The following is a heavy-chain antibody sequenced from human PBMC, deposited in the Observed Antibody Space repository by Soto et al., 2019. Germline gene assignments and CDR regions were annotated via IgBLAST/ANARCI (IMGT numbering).Heavy chain of an antibody. CDR2: IYYRGNA. CDR3: ARLEGLATISYYFDF. V-gene: IGHV4-39*01. J-gene: IGHJ4*02. D-gene: IGHD3-9*01. Sequence: QLQLQESGPGLVKPSETLSLTCSVSDDSINSDKYYWGWIRQPPGKGLEWIGSIYYRGNAYYNPSLQTRLTISLDMSRSQFSLKLNSVTAAHAAVYFCARLEGLATISYYFDFWGPGALVTVSS. CDR1: DDSINSDKYY.